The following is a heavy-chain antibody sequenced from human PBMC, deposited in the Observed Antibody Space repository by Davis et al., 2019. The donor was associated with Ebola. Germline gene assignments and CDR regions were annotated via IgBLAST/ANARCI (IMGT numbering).Heavy chain of an antibody. D-gene: IGHD3-22*01. CDR3: ARGREGYYDNSGYYALHYFDY. CDR2: INHSGST. Sequence: PGGSLRLSCTVSGGSISSSSYYWSWIRQPPGKGLEWIGEINHSGSTNYNPSLKSRVTISVDTSKNQFSLKLSSVTAADTAVYYCARGREGYYDNSGYYALHYFDYWGQGTLVTVSS. J-gene: IGHJ4*02. V-gene: IGHV4-39*07. CDR1: GGSISSSSYY.